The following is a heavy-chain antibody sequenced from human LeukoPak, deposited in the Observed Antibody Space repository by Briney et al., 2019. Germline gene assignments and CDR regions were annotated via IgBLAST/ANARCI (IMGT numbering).Heavy chain of an antibody. CDR3: ATRLATTCPRCEKGLDV. CDR1: GYTLTELS. CDR2: FDPEDGET. Sequence: GASVKVSCKVSGYTLTELSMHWVRQAPGKGLEWMGGFDPEDGETIYAQKFQGRVTMTEDTSTDTAYMELSSLRSEDTAVYYCATRLATTCPRCEKGLDVWGKGTTVTVSS. D-gene: IGHD4-11*01. J-gene: IGHJ6*04. V-gene: IGHV1-24*01.